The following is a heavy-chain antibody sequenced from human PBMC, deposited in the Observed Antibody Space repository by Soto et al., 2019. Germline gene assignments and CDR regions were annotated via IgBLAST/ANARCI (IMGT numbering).Heavy chain of an antibody. Sequence: EVQLVESGGGLVQPGGSLRLSCAASGFTFSSYEMNWVRQAPGKGLEWVSYISSSGSTIYYADSVKGRFTISRDNAKNSLYLQMNSLRAEDTAVYYCARVGWNYDVGYYYGMDVWGQGTTVTVSS. CDR1: GFTFSSYE. V-gene: IGHV3-48*03. CDR3: ARVGWNYDVGYYYGMDV. CDR2: ISSSGSTI. D-gene: IGHD1-7*01. J-gene: IGHJ6*02.